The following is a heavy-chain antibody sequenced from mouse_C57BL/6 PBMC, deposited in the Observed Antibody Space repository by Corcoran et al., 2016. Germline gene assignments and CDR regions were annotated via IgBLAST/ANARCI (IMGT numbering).Heavy chain of an antibody. J-gene: IGHJ1*03. CDR3: ARTVERYFDV. CDR2: INTYSGVP. V-gene: IGHV9-3*01. D-gene: IGHD1-1*01. CDR1: GDTLPTCG. Sequence: QIKLVQSGPELKKTGETVKKSCKESGDTLPTCGVSWVKQAPGKGCKGMGWINTYSGVPTYADDFKGRFAFSLETSASTAYLQINNLKNEDTATYFCARTVERYFDVWGTGPTVTVSS.